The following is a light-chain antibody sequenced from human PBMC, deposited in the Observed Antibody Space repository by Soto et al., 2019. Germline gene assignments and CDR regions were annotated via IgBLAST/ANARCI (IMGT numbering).Light chain of an antibody. V-gene: IGLV1-40*01. Sequence: QSVLTQPPSVSGAPGQRVTMSCTGSSSNIGAGYDVHWYQQLPGTAPKLLISGNSNRPSGVPDRFSGSKSGTSASLAITGLQAEDEADYYCQSYDSSLSGSCVFGTGTKVTVL. CDR3: QSYDSSLSGSCV. CDR2: GNS. CDR1: SSNIGAGYD. J-gene: IGLJ1*01.